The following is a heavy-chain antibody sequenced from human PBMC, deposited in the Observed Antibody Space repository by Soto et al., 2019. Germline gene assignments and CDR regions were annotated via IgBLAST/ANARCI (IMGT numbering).Heavy chain of an antibody. D-gene: IGHD5-12*01. J-gene: IGHJ2*01. CDR3: ARHIVATIRNWYFDL. V-gene: IGHV2-5*02. CDR2: IYWDDDK. Sequence: QITLKESGPTLVKPTQTLTLTCTFSGFSLSTSGVGVGWIRQPPGKALEWLALIYWDDDKRYSPSLKSRLTITKDTSKNQVLLTMTNMDPVDTATYYCARHIVATIRNWYFDLWGRGTLVTVSS. CDR1: GFSLSTSGVG.